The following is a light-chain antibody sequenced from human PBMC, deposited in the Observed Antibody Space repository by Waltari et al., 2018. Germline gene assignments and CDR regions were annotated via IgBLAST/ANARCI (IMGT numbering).Light chain of an antibody. CDR1: QSVLYSSNNKNY. Sequence: DIVMTQSPDSLAVSLGERATINCKSSQSVLYSSNNKNYLAWYQQKPRQPPKLLIYWASARESGVPDRFSGSGSGTEFTLTISNLQAEDVAVYYCQQYYSTPHTFGQGTKLEIK. CDR3: QQYYSTPHT. V-gene: IGKV4-1*01. CDR2: WAS. J-gene: IGKJ2*01.